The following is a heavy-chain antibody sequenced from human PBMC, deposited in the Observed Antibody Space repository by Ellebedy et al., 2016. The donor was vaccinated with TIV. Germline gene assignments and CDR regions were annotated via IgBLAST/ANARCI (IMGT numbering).Heavy chain of an antibody. V-gene: IGHV3-23*01. CDR2: IRGGDSNT. D-gene: IGHD7-27*01. CDR1: GFTFSTYA. J-gene: IGHJ2*01. Sequence: PGGSLRLSCAASGFTFSTYAMSWVRQAPGKGLEWVSAIRGGDSNTYYADSVKGRSTISRDNFKNTLYLQLNSLRAEDTAVYYCAKGLTGDRGGWGWYFDLWGRGTLVTVSS. CDR3: AKGLTGDRGGWGWYFDL.